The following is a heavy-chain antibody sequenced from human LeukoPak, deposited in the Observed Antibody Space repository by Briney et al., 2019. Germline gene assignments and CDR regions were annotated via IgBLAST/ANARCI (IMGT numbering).Heavy chain of an antibody. CDR3: AKSSYSSSSSV. Sequence: GGSLRLSCAVSGFTFSGFWMSWSRQAPGKGLEWVASINSDGSEGYYADVVKGRFTISRDNAKNSLYLQINSLRAEDTAVYYCAKSSYSSSSSVWGQGTMVTVSS. CDR2: INSDGSEG. CDR1: GFTFSGFW. V-gene: IGHV3-7*03. J-gene: IGHJ3*01. D-gene: IGHD6-6*01.